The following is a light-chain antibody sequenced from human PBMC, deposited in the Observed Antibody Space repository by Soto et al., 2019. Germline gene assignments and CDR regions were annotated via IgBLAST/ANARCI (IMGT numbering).Light chain of an antibody. CDR2: DVS. V-gene: IGLV2-14*03. CDR1: SSDVGGYNY. CDR3: SSYTSSSVI. J-gene: IGLJ2*01. Sequence: QSALTQPASVSGSPGQSITISCTGISSDVGGYNYVSWYQQRPGKVPKLMIYDVSNRPSGVSNRFSGSKCGSTASLTISGLQAEDEADYYCSSYTSSSVIFGGGTKVTVL.